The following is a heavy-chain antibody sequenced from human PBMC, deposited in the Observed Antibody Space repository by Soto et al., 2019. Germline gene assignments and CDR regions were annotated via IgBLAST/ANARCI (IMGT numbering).Heavy chain of an antibody. CDR1: GFTFSSYS. CDR2: ISSSSSYI. V-gene: IGHV3-21*01. D-gene: IGHD6-19*01. CDR3: ASEQWGGGMDV. Sequence: EVQLVESGGGLVKPGGSLRLSCAASGFTFSSYSMNWVRQAPGKGLEWVSSISSSSSYIYYAGSVKGRFTISSDNAKNSLSLQMNSLRAEDPAVYYCASEQWGGGMDVWGQGTTVTVSS. J-gene: IGHJ6*02.